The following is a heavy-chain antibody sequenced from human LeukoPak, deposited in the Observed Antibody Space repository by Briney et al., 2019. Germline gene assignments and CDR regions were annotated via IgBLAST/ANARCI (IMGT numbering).Heavy chain of an antibody. D-gene: IGHD6-13*01. CDR3: ARVGVAAAGQYYYYFYYMDV. CDR1: GGSISSYY. CDR2: IYTSGST. Sequence: SETLSLTCTVSGGSISSYYWSWIRQPAGKGLEWIGRIYTSGSTNYNPSLKSRVTMSVDTSKNQFSLKLSSVTAADTAVYYCARVGVAAAGQYYYYFYYMDVWGKGTTVTVSS. V-gene: IGHV4-4*07. J-gene: IGHJ6*03.